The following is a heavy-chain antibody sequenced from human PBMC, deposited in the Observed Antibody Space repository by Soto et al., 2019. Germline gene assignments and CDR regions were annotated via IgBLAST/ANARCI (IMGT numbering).Heavy chain of an antibody. CDR3: ARRYAPRYSSGNNHFDL. CDR1: GGSINTYY. V-gene: IGHV4-59*08. CDR2: IHHSGST. D-gene: IGHD6-19*01. J-gene: IGHJ4*02. Sequence: SETLSLTCAVSGGSINTYYWSWVRQPPGKGLEWIGNIHHSGSTNYNPSLNSRVTISIDTSKNKLSLWLNSVTAADTAVYYCARRYAPRYSSGNNHFDLWGQGTLVTVSS.